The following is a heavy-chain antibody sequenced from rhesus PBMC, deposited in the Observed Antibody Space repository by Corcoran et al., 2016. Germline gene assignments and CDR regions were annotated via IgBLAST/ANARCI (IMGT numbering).Heavy chain of an antibody. CDR1: GGSISSYW. Sequence: QVQLQESGPGLVKPSETLSLTCAVSGGSISSYWWTSIRQSPGKGLEWIGVISGNRGSTNYTPSLKSRVTISKDASKNRFSLKLNSVTAADTAVYYCDAEFVFWGQGVLVTVSS. CDR3: DAEFVF. V-gene: IGHV4-80*01. D-gene: IGHD6-19*01. CDR2: ISGNRGST. J-gene: IGHJ4*01.